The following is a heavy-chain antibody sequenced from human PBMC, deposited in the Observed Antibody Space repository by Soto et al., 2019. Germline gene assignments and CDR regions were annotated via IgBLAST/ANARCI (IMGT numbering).Heavy chain of an antibody. V-gene: IGHV4-30-2*01. CDR2: IYHGVST. CDR3: AREVDGYSQFED. Sequence: SETLSGTSIVAFCSCGVYGSWWTCILQPPGKGLEFVASIYHGVSTFYNPSLIIRVTISLDRYKNQFSMKLTSVTDADTDVYYCAREVDGYSQFEDWGQGTMVNV. CDR1: FCSCGVYGSW. J-gene: IGHJ4*02. D-gene: IGHD4-4*01.